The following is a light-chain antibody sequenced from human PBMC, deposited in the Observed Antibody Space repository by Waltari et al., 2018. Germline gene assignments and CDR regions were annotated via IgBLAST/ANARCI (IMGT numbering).Light chain of an antibody. J-gene: IGLJ3*02. Sequence: QSALTQPASVSGSPGQSITISCTGTSSDVGSYNLVSWYQQHPGKAPKLIIYEGTKRPSGVSNRFSGSKSGNTASLTISGLQAEDEADYYCCSYAGSSSWLFGGGTKLTVL. CDR3: CSYAGSSSWL. CDR1: SSDVGSYNL. V-gene: IGLV2-23*01. CDR2: EGT.